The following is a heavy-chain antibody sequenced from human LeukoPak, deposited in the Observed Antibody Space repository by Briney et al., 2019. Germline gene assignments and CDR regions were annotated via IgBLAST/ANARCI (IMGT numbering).Heavy chain of an antibody. V-gene: IGHV3-23*01. CDR2: ITDSGGST. J-gene: IGHJ4*02. D-gene: IGHD3-22*01. CDR3: AKGSSGSRPYYFDY. Sequence: GGSLRLSCAASGFTFSSYAMSWVRQAPGEGLEWVSAITDSGGSTYYSDSVKGRFTIHRDNSKNTVYLQMNTLRDEDTAIYYCAKGSSGSRPYYFDYWGQGTLVTVSS. CDR1: GFTFSSYA.